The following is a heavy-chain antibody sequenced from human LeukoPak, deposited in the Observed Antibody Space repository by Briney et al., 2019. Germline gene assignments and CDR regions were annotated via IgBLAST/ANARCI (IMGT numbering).Heavy chain of an antibody. D-gene: IGHD3-10*01. CDR3: ARDLAYYYGSGNFYSRDY. V-gene: IGHV1-24*01. CDR2: FDPEDGET. J-gene: IGHJ4*02. Sequence: ASVKVSCKVSGYTLTELSMHWVRQAPGKGLEWMGGFDPEDGETIYAQRFQGRVTMTRDTSTSTVYMELSSLRSEDTAFYYCARDLAYYYGSGNFYSRDYWGQGTLITVSS. CDR1: GYTLTELS.